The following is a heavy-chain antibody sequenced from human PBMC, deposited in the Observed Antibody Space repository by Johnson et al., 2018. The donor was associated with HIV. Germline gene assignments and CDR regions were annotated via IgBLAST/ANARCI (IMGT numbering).Heavy chain of an antibody. CDR2: ISYDGSKK. Sequence: QEKLVESGGGLVKPGGSLRLSCTASGLTFSSYGMHWVRQAPGKGLEWVAVISYDGSKKYYAGSVKGRFTISRDNSKNTLYLQMNSLRAEDTAVYYCAKDCGDYYDIWGKGQWSPSLQ. D-gene: IGHD3-10*01. CDR3: AKDCGDYYDI. CDR1: GLTFSSYG. V-gene: IGHV3-30*18. J-gene: IGHJ3*02.